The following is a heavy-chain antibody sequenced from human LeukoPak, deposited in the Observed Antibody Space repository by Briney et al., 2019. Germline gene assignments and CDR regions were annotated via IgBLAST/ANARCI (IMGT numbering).Heavy chain of an antibody. J-gene: IGHJ6*03. CDR1: GYTFTGYY. D-gene: IGHD5-12*01. CDR3: ARNRGGYSGYGYSYYMDV. CDR2: INPNSGGT. Sequence: ASVKVSCKASGYTFTGYYMHWVRQAPGQGLEWMGWINPNSGGTNYAQKFQGRVTMTRDTSISTAYMELSRLRSDDTAVYYRARNRGGYSGYGYSYYMDVWGKGTTVTVSS. V-gene: IGHV1-2*02.